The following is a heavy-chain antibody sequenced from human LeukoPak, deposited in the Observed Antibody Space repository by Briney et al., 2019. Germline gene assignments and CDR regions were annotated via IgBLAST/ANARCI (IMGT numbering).Heavy chain of an antibody. D-gene: IGHD5-24*01. J-gene: IGHJ4*02. Sequence: AASVKVSCKASGYTFTDYYMHWVRQAPGQGLEWMGWLNPNSGDTNYAQKFQGRASMTRDTSISTAYMDLSDLRSDDTAVYYCARGRNIEMTTVSSGSDYWGQGTLCTVSS. CDR1: GYTFTDYY. CDR2: LNPNSGDT. V-gene: IGHV1-2*02. CDR3: ARGRNIEMTTVSSGSDY.